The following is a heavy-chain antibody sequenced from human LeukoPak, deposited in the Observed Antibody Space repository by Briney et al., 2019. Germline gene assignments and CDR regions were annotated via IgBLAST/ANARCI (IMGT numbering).Heavy chain of an antibody. Sequence: SETLSLTCTVSGGSISSGSYFWTWIRQPAGKRLEWIGRINTSGSTNYNPSLKSRVTISVDTSKNQFSLKLSSVTAADTAVFFCAREGYTSSCYSGYYYFDYWGQGTLVTVSS. V-gene: IGHV4-61*02. CDR2: INTSGST. CDR3: AREGYTSSCYSGYYYFDY. D-gene: IGHD6-13*01. J-gene: IGHJ4*02. CDR1: GGSISSGSYF.